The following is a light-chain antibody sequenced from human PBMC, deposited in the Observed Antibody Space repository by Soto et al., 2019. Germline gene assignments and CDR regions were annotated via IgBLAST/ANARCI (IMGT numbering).Light chain of an antibody. CDR1: HDIRSD. CDR2: AAS. V-gene: IGKV1-6*01. J-gene: IGKJ1*01. CDR3: LHDYNSPRT. Sequence: AIQMTQSPSSLSASVGDRVTITCRASHDIRSDLGWYQHKPGKAPQLLIYAASNLQSGVPSRFSGSGSGTDFTLTISSLQPEDFATYYCLHDYNSPRTFGQGTKVEIK.